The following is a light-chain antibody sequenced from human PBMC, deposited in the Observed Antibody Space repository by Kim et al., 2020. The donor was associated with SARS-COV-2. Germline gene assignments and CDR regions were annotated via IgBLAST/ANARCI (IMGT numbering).Light chain of an antibody. CDR2: NAS. CDR1: QNINNY. V-gene: IGKV1-39*01. Sequence: DIQMTQSPPSLSASVGDRVTITCRASQNINNYLNWYQRKPGKTPKLLINNASRMQSGVPSRFSGSGSGTDFALTISSLQPEDFAVYYCQQTYASPPTFGQGTKLEI. CDR3: QQTYASPPT. J-gene: IGKJ2*01.